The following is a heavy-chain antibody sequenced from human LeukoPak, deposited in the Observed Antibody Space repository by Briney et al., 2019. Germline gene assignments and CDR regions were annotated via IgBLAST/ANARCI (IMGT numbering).Heavy chain of an antibody. V-gene: IGHV3-33*06. D-gene: IGHD3-10*01. CDR2: IWYDGSNK. CDR3: AKQPRPGYYMDV. Sequence: GGSLRLSCAASGFTFSSSGTHWVRQDPGKGLGWVTVIWYDGSNKYYADSVKGRFTISRDNSKNTLYLQMNSLRAEDTAVYCCAKQPRPGYYMDVWGKGTTVTVS. J-gene: IGHJ6*03. CDR1: GFTFSSSG.